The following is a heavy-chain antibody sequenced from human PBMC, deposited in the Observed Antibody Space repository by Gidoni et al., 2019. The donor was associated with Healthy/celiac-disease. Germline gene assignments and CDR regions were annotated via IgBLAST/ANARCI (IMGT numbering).Heavy chain of an antibody. CDR1: GYSFTSYS. J-gene: IGHJ1*01. V-gene: IGHV1-18*01. D-gene: IGHD1-26*01. CDR2: ISGYNGNT. CDR3: ARDVEGRRWFQH. Sequence: QVQLVQSGAEVKKPGASVKVSCKASGYSFTSYSNNWVRQAPGQGLEWMGWISGYNGNTNYAQKFQGRVTMTIDTSTSTAYMELRSLRSDDTAVYYCARDVEGRRWFQHWGQGTLVTVSS.